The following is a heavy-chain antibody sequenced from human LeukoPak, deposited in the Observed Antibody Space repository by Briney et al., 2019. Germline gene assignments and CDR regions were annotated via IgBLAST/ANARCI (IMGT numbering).Heavy chain of an antibody. CDR2: INPSGGST. D-gene: IGHD6-19*01. CDR3: ARDARIAVAGRGSDAFDI. V-gene: IGHV1-46*01. CDR1: GYTFTSYY. Sequence: GASVKVSCKASGYTFTSYYMHWVRQAPGQGLEWMGIINPSGGSTSYAQKFQGRVTMTRDTSTSTVYMELSSLRSDDTAVYYCARDARIAVAGRGSDAFDIWGQGTMVTVSS. J-gene: IGHJ3*02.